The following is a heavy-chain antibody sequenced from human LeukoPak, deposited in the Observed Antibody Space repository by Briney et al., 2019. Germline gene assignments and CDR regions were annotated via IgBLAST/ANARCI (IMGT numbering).Heavy chain of an antibody. CDR1: RYTFIDYY. CDR2: INPNSGGT. V-gene: IGHV1-2*02. CDR3: ARDYDQYYYDSSGYYYDY. Sequence: GASVKVSCKASRYTFIDYYIHWVRQAPGQGLEWMGWINPNSGGTSYAQKFQGRVTMTRDTSISTAYMDLSSLRSDDTAVYYCARDYDQYYYDSSGYYYDYWGQGTLVTVSS. J-gene: IGHJ4*02. D-gene: IGHD3-22*01.